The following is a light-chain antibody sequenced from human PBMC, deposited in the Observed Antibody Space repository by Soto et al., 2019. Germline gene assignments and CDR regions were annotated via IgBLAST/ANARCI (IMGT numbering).Light chain of an antibody. CDR2: GAS. Sequence: EIVLTQSPGTLSLSPGERATLSCRASQSVSSSYLAWYQQKPGQAPRLLIYGASSRATGIPDRFSGSLSGTDFTLTISRLEPEDLAVYYGQQYGSSPLSFGGGTKVEIK. CDR3: QQYGSSPLS. CDR1: QSVSSSY. V-gene: IGKV3-20*01. J-gene: IGKJ4*01.